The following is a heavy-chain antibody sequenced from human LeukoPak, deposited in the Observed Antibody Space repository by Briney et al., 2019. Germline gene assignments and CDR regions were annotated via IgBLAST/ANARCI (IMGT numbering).Heavy chain of an antibody. Sequence: PGGSLRLSCAASGFTFSSYPMHWVRQSPGKGLEYVSAIGSDGGRTYYADSVKGRFTISRDKSKNTLYLQMDSLRPEDMAVYYCMSRDSSGYWGQGTLVTVSS. CDR2: IGSDGGRT. V-gene: IGHV3-64*02. J-gene: IGHJ4*02. D-gene: IGHD3-22*01. CDR1: GFTFSSYP. CDR3: MSRDSSGY.